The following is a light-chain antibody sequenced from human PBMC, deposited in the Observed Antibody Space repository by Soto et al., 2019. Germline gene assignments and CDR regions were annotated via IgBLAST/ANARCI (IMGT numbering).Light chain of an antibody. V-gene: IGKV3-15*01. J-gene: IGKJ4*01. CDR1: QSVSGH. Sequence: EIVMTQSPATLSVSPGERAALSCRASQSVSGHLAWYQQQPGQAPRLLIYRASTRATGLPARFSGSGSGTEFTLTISSLQSEDFAVYYCQQYNDWPLTFGGGTKVEIK. CDR2: RAS. CDR3: QQYNDWPLT.